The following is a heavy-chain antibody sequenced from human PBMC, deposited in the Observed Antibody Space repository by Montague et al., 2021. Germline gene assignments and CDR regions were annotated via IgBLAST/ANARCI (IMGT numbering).Heavy chain of an antibody. J-gene: IGHJ4*02. CDR1: GGSISEFY. CDR3: ARRLGISAPFDY. V-gene: IGHV4-59*12. Sequence: SETLSLTCTVTGGSISEFYWSWIRQSPEKGLEWIGYIYDSGTTNYNPSLKSRVTISADTSMNQFSLNLRSVTAAGTAVYFCARRLGISAPFDYWGQGTLVTVSS. D-gene: IGHD7-27*01. CDR2: IYDSGTT.